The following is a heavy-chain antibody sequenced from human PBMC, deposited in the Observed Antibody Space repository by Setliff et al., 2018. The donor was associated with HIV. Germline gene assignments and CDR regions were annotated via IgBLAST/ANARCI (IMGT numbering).Heavy chain of an antibody. J-gene: IGHJ6*03. V-gene: IGHV1-69*13. CDR1: RYSFTSFE. CDR2: IIPIFGTA. Sequence: SVKVSCKASRYSFTSFEINWVRQATGQGLEWMGGIIPIFGTADYAQKFQGRVTITADESTSTAYMELSSLRSEDTAVYYCALRGGHYYYYYMDVWGKGTTVTVSS. D-gene: IGHD3-10*01. CDR3: ALRGGHYYYYYMDV.